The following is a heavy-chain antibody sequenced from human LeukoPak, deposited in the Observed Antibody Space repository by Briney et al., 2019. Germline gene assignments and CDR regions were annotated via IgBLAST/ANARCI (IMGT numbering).Heavy chain of an antibody. CDR3: ARDPYSDILTGYWVDY. D-gene: IGHD3-9*01. J-gene: IGHJ4*02. V-gene: IGHV1-18*01. Sequence: ASVKVSCKASGYTFTSYGISWVRQAPGQGLEWMGWISAYNGNTNYAQKLQGRVTMSTDTSTSTAYMELRSLRSDDTAVYYCARDPYSDILTGYWVDYWGQGTLVTVSS. CDR1: GYTFTSYG. CDR2: ISAYNGNT.